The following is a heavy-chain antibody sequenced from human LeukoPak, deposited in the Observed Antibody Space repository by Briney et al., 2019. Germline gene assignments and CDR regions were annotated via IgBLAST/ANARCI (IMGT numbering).Heavy chain of an antibody. V-gene: IGHV3-23*01. J-gene: IGHJ4*02. D-gene: IGHD5-24*01. CDR1: GFTFSDYA. Sequence: GGSLRLSCAASGFTFSDYAMSWVRQAPEKGLEWVSTISHVGGTYYADSVRGRFTISRDNSKSTVNLQMNSLRVEDTAVYYCVRSYSPSWLFDYWGQGTLVTVSS. CDR3: VRSYSPSWLFDY. CDR2: ISHVGGT.